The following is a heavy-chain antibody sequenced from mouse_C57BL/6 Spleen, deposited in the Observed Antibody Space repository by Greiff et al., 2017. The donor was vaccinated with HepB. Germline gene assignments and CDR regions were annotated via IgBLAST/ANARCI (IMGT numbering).Heavy chain of an antibody. V-gene: IGHV1-80*01. CDR3: ARDYSYYFDY. CDR2: IYPGDGDT. D-gene: IGHD1-1*01. J-gene: IGHJ2*01. Sequence: VQLQQSGAELVKPGASVKISCKASGYAFSSYWMNWVKQRPGKGLEWIGQIYPGDGDTNYNEKFKGKATLTAYKSSSTAYMQLSSLTSKDSAVYFCARDYSYYFDYWGQGTTLTVSS. CDR1: GYAFSSYW.